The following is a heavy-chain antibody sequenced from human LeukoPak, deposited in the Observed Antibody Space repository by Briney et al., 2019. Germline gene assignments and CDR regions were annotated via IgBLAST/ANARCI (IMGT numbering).Heavy chain of an antibody. Sequence: QPGGSLRLSCAASGFTFSSYWMHWVRHAPGKGLVWVSRINSDGSSTSYADSVKGRFTISRDNAKNTLYLQMNSLRAEDTAVYYCAREGRTGYSSSWVYYFDYWGQGTLVTVSS. CDR1: GFTFSSYW. CDR2: INSDGSST. D-gene: IGHD6-13*01. J-gene: IGHJ4*02. V-gene: IGHV3-74*01. CDR3: AREGRTGYSSSWVYYFDY.